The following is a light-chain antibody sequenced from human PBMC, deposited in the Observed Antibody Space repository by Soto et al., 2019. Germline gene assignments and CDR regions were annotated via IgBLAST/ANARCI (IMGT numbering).Light chain of an antibody. CDR1: QSINTY. V-gene: IGKV1-39*01. CDR3: QQAYGAPPT. J-gene: IGKJ1*01. CDR2: AAA. Sequence: IQMTQSPSSLSASVGDRVTITCRASQSINTYLNWYQQTSGEAPKLLIYAAARLQTGFPSRFSGSGSGTDFTLPISSLQPEDFATYYCQQAYGAPPTFGQGTTGEIK.